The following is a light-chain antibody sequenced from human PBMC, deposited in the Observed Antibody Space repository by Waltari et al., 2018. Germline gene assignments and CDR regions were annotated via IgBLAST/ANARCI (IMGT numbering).Light chain of an antibody. J-gene: IGKJ3*01. CDR2: KAS. CDR3: QQYNTYSA. Sequence: DIQMTQSHSTLSASVGDRVTITCRASQSISSWVAWYQQKPGTAPKLLIYKASTLETGVPSRFSGSGFGTEFTLTISSLQPDDFATYYCQQYNTYSAFGPGTKVDI. V-gene: IGKV1-5*03. CDR1: QSISSW.